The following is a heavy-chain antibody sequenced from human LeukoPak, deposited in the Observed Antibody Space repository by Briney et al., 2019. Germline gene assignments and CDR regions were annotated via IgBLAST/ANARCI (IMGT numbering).Heavy chain of an antibody. CDR2: ISSSSSYI. V-gene: IGHV3-21*01. CDR3: ARVSDWNYDLDY. D-gene: IGHD1-7*01. CDR1: GFTFSSYR. J-gene: IGHJ4*02. Sequence: GGSLRLSCAASGFTFSSYRMNWVRQAPGKGLEWVSSISSSSSYIYYADSVKGRFTISRDNAKNSLYLQMNSLRAEDTAVYYCARVSDWNYDLDYWGQGTLVTVSS.